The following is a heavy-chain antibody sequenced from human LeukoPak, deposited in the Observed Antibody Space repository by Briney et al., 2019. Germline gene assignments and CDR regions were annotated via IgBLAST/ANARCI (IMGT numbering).Heavy chain of an antibody. CDR3: ARDNTIFGVARYFDY. D-gene: IGHD3-3*01. CDR1: GGSISSYY. J-gene: IGHJ4*02. CDR2: IYYSGST. Sequence: SETLSLTCTVSGGSISSYYWSWIRQPPGKGLEWIGYIYYSGSTNYTPSLKSRVTISVDTSKNQFSLKLSSVTAADTAVYYCARDNTIFGVARYFDYWGQGTLVTVSA. V-gene: IGHV4-59*01.